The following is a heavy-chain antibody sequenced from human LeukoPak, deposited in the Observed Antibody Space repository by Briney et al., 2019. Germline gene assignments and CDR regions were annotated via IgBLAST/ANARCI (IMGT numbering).Heavy chain of an antibody. J-gene: IGHJ4*02. CDR2: ISWNSGTI. D-gene: IGHD6-13*01. CDR1: GFSIDDYA. Sequence: PARSLRLSCAASGFSIDDYAMHWVRQAPGKGLEWVSGISWNSGTIAYADSVKGRFTISRDNAKNSLYLQMNSLRAEDTALYYCAKDLSGDSSSWYYFDSWGQGTLVTVSS. CDR3: AKDLSGDSSSWYYFDS. V-gene: IGHV3-9*01.